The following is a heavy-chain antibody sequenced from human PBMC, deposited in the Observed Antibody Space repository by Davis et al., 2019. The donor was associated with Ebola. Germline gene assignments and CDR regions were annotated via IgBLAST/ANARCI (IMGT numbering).Heavy chain of an antibody. J-gene: IGHJ4*02. CDR1: GFTFTTYA. CDR2: ISYSGGST. Sequence: GESLKTSCAASGFTFTTYALSWVRQAPGQGLEWVSTISYSGGSTYYADSVKGRFTISRDNSKNTLYLQMNSLRAEDTAVYYCAKGGYFDSLEIDSWGQGTLVTVSS. V-gene: IGHV3-23*01. CDR3: AKGGYFDSLEIDS. D-gene: IGHD3-9*01.